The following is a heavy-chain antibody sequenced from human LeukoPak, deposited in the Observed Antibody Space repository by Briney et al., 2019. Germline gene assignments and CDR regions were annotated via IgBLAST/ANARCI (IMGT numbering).Heavy chain of an antibody. J-gene: IGHJ4*02. Sequence: GGSLRLSCAASGFTFSSYSMNWVRQAPGKGLEWVSYISSGSSTIYYADSVKGRFTISRGNAKNSLYLQMNSLRAEDTAVYYCAREAHDYGDLNRFDYWGQGTLVTVSS. CDR1: GFTFSSYS. D-gene: IGHD4-17*01. V-gene: IGHV3-48*01. CDR2: ISSGSSTI. CDR3: AREAHDYGDLNRFDY.